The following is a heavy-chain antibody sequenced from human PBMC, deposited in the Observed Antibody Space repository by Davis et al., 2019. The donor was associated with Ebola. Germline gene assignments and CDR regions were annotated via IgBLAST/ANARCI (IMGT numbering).Heavy chain of an antibody. CDR1: GFTFSSYS. J-gene: IGHJ4*02. Sequence: GESLKISCAASGFTFSSYSMNWVRQAPGKGLEWVSYITSSGSTIYYADSVKGRFTISRDNAKNSLYLQMNSLRAEDTAVYYCARDLLTGMTWDYWGQGTLVTVSS. CDR2: ITSSGSTI. D-gene: IGHD1-20*01. CDR3: ARDLLTGMTWDY. V-gene: IGHV3-48*04.